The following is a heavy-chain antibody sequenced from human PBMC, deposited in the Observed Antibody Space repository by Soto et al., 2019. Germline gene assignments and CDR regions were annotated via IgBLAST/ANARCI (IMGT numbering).Heavy chain of an antibody. Sequence: GGSLRLACAASGFTFSSYSMNWVRQAPGKGLEWVSSISSSSSYIYYADSVKGRFTISRDNAKNSLYLQMNSLRAEDTAVYYCARDIVLMVYAMYYYGMDVWGQGTTVTVSS. D-gene: IGHD2-8*01. CDR2: ISSSSSYI. J-gene: IGHJ6*02. V-gene: IGHV3-21*01. CDR1: GFTFSSYS. CDR3: ARDIVLMVYAMYYYGMDV.